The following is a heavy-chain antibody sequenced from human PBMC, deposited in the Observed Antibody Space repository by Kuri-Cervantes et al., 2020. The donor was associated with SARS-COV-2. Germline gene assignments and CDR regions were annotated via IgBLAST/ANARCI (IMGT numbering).Heavy chain of an antibody. V-gene: IGHV3-7*03. D-gene: IGHD3-10*01. CDR3: AKPGITMVRGVIYWFDP. CDR1: GFTFERFA. J-gene: IGHJ5*02. CDR2: IKQDGSEK. Sequence: GGSLRLSCEVSGFTFERFAMGWVRQAPGKGLEWVANIKQDGSEKYYVDSVKGRFTISRDNSKNTLYLQMNSLRAEDTAVYYCAKPGITMVRGVIYWFDPWGQGTLVTVSS.